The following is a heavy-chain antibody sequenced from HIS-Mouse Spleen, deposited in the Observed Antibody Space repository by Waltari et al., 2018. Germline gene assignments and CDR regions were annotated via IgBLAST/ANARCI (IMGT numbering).Heavy chain of an antibody. Sequence: QLQLQESGPGLVKPSETLSLTCTVSGGSISSSSYYWGRIRQPPGKGLGWLGSIDYSGSTYSNPSLRSRVSISVDRSKNQFSLNRSAVTAADTAVYYCARESPYSSSWYDWYFDLWGRGTLVTVSS. V-gene: IGHV4-39*07. CDR1: GGSISSSSYY. CDR2: IDYSGST. J-gene: IGHJ2*01. D-gene: IGHD6-13*01. CDR3: ARESPYSSSWYDWYFDL.